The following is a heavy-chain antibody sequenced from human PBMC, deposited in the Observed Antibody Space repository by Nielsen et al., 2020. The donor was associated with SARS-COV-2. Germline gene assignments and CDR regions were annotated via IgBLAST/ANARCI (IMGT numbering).Heavy chain of an antibody. CDR2: IKHDGSEK. Sequence: GESLKISCVGSGFSFSNYWMNWVRQAPGKGLEWVANIKHDGSEKYYVDSVKGRFTISRDNAKNSLYMQMNSLRADDTAVYYCARDYYSNLDYWGQGTLVTVSS. D-gene: IGHD4-11*01. CDR3: ARDYYSNLDY. CDR1: GFSFSNYW. J-gene: IGHJ4*02. V-gene: IGHV3-7*03.